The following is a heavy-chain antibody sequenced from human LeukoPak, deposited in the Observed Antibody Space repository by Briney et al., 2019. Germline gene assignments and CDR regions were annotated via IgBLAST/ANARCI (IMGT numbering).Heavy chain of an antibody. CDR3: ARDEYSGLYYYMDV. V-gene: IGHV3-7*01. D-gene: IGHD5-12*01. J-gene: IGHJ6*03. Sequence: DSVKGRFTISRDNAKKSLHLQMNSLRAEDTAVYYCARDEYSGLYYYMDVWGKGPTVTVSS.